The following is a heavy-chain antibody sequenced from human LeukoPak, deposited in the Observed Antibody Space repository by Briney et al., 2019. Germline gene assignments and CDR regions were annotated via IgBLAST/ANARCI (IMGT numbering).Heavy chain of an antibody. Sequence: GGSLRLSCAASGFAFSSYWMHWVRQVPGKGLVWVSRIFRDGSFTDYADAVKGRFTMSRDNTKNTLYLQMNSLRAGDTAVYYCARDGDGYNFDYWGQGILVTVSS. D-gene: IGHD5-24*01. V-gene: IGHV3-74*01. CDR3: ARDGDGYNFDY. CDR1: GFAFSSYW. J-gene: IGHJ4*02. CDR2: IFRDGSFT.